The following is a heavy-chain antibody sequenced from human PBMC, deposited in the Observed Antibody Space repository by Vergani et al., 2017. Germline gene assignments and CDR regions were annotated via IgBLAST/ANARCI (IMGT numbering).Heavy chain of an antibody. CDR1: GFTFSSYG. J-gene: IGHJ4*02. CDR3: AKGHIDSGGYYYHDY. V-gene: IGHV3-23*04. CDR2: FSGSGGST. D-gene: IGHD3-22*01. Sequence: VQLVESGGGVVQPGRSLRLSCAASGFTFSSYGMHWVRQAPGKGLEWVSSFSGSGGSTYYADSAKGRFTISRSNSKNTLYLQMNSLRAEDTALYYCAKGHIDSGGYYYHDYWGQGTLVTVSS.